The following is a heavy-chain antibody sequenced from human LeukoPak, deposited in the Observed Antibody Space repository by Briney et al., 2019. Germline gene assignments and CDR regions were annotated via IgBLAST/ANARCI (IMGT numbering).Heavy chain of an antibody. V-gene: IGHV3-15*01. CDR2: IKSKTDGGTT. CDR1: GFTFSNAW. Sequence: PGGSLRLSCAASGFTFSNAWLSWVRQAPGKGLEWVGRIKSKTDGGTTDYAAPVKGRFTISRDDSKNTLYLQMNSLRAEDTAVYYCAKYFSTRPLDYWGQGTLVTVSS. CDR3: AKYFSTRPLDY. D-gene: IGHD2/OR15-2a*01. J-gene: IGHJ4*02.